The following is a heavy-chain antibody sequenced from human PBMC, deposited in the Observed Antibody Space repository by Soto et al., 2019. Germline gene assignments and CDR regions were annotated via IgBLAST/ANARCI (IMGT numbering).Heavy chain of an antibody. J-gene: IGHJ4*02. Sequence: EVQLLESGGGLVQPGGSLRLSCAASGFTFSSYAMRWVRQAPVKGLEWVSAISGSGGSTYYADSVKGRFTISRDNSKNTRYLQRNRLRAEDTAVYYCARRGSGSYYDYWGQGTLVTVSS. D-gene: IGHD1-26*01. CDR1: GFTFSSYA. CDR3: ARRGSGSYYDY. V-gene: IGHV3-23*01. CDR2: ISGSGGST.